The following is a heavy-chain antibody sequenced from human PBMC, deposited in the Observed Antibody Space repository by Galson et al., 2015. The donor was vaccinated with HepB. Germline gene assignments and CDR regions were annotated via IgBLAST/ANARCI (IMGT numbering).Heavy chain of an antibody. CDR2: ISGSGGGT. J-gene: IGHJ4*02. CDR1: GFTFSSYA. Sequence: SLRLSCAASGFTFSSYAMSWVRQAPWKGLEWVSSISGSGGGTYYADSVKGRFTISRDNSKNTLYLQMNSLRAEDTAVYYCAKLRLDSSGLYYFDYWGQGTLVTVSS. V-gene: IGHV3-23*01. D-gene: IGHD3-22*01. CDR3: AKLRLDSSGLYYFDY.